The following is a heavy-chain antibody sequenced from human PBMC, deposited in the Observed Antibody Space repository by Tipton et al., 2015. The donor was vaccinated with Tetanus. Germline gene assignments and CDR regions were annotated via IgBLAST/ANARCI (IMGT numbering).Heavy chain of an antibody. Sequence: GSLRLSCAASGFTFNTYTMSWVRQSPGKGLEWVSVISDSGGSTYYADSVKGRFTISRDNSKNTLYLQMNSLRAEDTAVYYCAKDNGERHNWNYAYYYGMDVWGQGTTVTVSS. D-gene: IGHD1-7*01. CDR1: GFTFNTYT. CDR2: ISDSGGST. V-gene: IGHV3-23*01. J-gene: IGHJ6*02. CDR3: AKDNGERHNWNYAYYYGMDV.